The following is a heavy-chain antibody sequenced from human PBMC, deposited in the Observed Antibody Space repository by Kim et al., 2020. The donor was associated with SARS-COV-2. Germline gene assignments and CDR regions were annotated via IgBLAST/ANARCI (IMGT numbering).Heavy chain of an antibody. CDR3: VPPVEMATESELG. CDR1: GFTFSSYA. V-gene: IGHV3-64D*09. Sequence: GGSLRLSCSASGFTFSSYAMHWVRQAPGKGLEYVSAISSNGGSTYYADSVKGRFTISRDNSKNTLYLQMSSLRAEDTAVYYCVPPVEMATESELGWGQGTLVTVSS. D-gene: IGHD5-12*01. CDR2: ISSNGGST. J-gene: IGHJ4*02.